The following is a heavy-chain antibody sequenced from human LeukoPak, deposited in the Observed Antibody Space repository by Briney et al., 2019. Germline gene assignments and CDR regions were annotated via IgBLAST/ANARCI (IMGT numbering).Heavy chain of an antibody. D-gene: IGHD3-10*01. CDR2: IRSSGSSR. J-gene: IGHJ6*02. CDR3: ARDSAFYGSGSYDRWAMDV. V-gene: IGHV3-48*04. CDR1: GFTFSAYS. Sequence: GGSLKLSCAASGFTFSAYSMNWVRQAPGRGLEWVSYIRSSGSSRYYADSVKGRFTISRDNTKNSLYLQMNSLRAEDTAVYYCARDSAFYGSGSYDRWAMDVWGQGTTVTVSS.